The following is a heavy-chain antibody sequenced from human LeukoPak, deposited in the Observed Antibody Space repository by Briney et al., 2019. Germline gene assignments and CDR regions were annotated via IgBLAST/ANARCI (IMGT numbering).Heavy chain of an antibody. CDR2: IRYNGGS. D-gene: IGHD6-19*01. CDR3: ARRELVGTGY. V-gene: IGHV4-59*03. Sequence: PSETLSLTCTVSAGSITNYFWTWVRQSPGKGLEWIGYIRYNGGSDSNPSLKCRVTISLDTWTNQFSLRLTSVTAEDTAVYYCARRELVGTGYWGQGTLVTVSS. CDR1: AGSITNYF. J-gene: IGHJ4*02.